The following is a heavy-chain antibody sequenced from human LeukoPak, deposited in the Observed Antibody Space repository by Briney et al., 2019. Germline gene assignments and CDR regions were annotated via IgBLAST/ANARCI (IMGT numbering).Heavy chain of an antibody. V-gene: IGHV4-30-2*01. J-gene: IGHJ4*02. CDR3: ARVELYDALDY. CDR2: IYHSGST. Sequence: SETLFLTCTVSGGSISSGGYYWSWIRQPPGKGLEWIGYIYHSGSTYYNPSLKSRVTISVDTSKNQFSLKLSSVTAADTAVYYCARVELYDALDYWGQGTLVTVSS. D-gene: IGHD3-3*01. CDR1: GGSISSGGYY.